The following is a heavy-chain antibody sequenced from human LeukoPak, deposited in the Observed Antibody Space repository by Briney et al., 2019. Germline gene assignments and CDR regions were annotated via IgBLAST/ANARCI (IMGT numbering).Heavy chain of an antibody. D-gene: IGHD5-24*01. Sequence: GGSLRLSCAASGFTFSSYAMSWVPQAPGKGLEWVSAISGSGGSTYYVDSVKGRFTISRDNSKNTLSLQMNSLRAEDTAVYYCAKDDGYFDYWGQGTLVTVSS. CDR3: AKDDGYFDY. J-gene: IGHJ4*02. V-gene: IGHV3-23*01. CDR1: GFTFSSYA. CDR2: ISGSGGST.